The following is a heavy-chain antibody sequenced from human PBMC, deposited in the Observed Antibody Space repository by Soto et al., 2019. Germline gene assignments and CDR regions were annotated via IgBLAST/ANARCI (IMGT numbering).Heavy chain of an antibody. D-gene: IGHD6-13*01. CDR3: AKLGSSWHFDY. J-gene: IGHJ4*02. V-gene: IGHV3-30*18. Sequence: QVQLVESGGGVVQPGRSLRLSCAASGFTFSSYGMHWVRQAPGKGLEWVAVISYDGSNKYYADSVKGRFTISRDNSKNTLYLQMNSLRAEDTAVYYCAKLGSSWHFDYWGQGTLVTVSS. CDR2: ISYDGSNK. CDR1: GFTFSSYG.